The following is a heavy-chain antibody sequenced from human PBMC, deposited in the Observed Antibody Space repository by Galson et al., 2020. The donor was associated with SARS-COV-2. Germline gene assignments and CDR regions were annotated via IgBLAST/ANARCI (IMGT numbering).Heavy chain of an antibody. D-gene: IGHD6-19*01. J-gene: IGHJ6*02. CDR3: ARVDSSGWYLLPYYYYGMDV. CDR2: INHSGST. CDR1: GGSFSGYY. Sequence: SETLSLTCAVYGGSFSGYYWSWIRQPPGKGLEWIGEINHSGSTNYNPSLKSRVTISVDTSKNQFSLKLSSVTAADTAVYYCARVDSSGWYLLPYYYYGMDVWGQGTTVTVSS. V-gene: IGHV4-34*01.